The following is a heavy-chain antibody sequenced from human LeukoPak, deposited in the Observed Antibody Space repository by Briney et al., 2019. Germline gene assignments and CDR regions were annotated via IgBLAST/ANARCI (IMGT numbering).Heavy chain of an antibody. CDR2: ISSSSSYI. D-gene: IGHD3-22*01. V-gene: IGHV3-21*01. J-gene: IGHJ4*02. CDR3: ARQRDSSGYFSRYFDY. CDR1: GFTFSIYN. Sequence: PGGSLRLSCAASGFTFSIYNMTWVRQAPGKGLEWVSSISSSSSYIFYADSVKGRFTISRDNAKNSLYLQMNSLRAEDTAVYYCARQRDSSGYFSRYFDYWGQGTLVTVSS.